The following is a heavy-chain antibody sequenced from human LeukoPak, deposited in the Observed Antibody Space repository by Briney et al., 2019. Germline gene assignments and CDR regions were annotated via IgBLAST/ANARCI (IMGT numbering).Heavy chain of an antibody. J-gene: IGHJ5*02. CDR2: ISSSSSYI. CDR1: GFTFSSYS. CDR3: AREPSYSSSWFNPGFGPPRPKNWFDP. D-gene: IGHD6-13*01. V-gene: IGHV3-21*01. Sequence: PGGSLRLSCAASGFTFSSYSMNWVRQAPGKGLEWVSSISSSSSYIYYADSVKGRFTISRDNAKNSLYLQMNSLRAEDTAVYYCAREPSYSSSWFNPGFGPPRPKNWFDPWGQGTLVTVSS.